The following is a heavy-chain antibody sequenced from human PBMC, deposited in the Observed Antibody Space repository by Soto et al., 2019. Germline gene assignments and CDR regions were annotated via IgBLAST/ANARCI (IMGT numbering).Heavy chain of an antibody. J-gene: IGHJ6*02. V-gene: IGHV1-18*01. CDR2: LSTDNGNT. CDR1: GYSFTSYG. Sequence: QVHLVQSGAEVRKPGASVKVSCKASGYSFTSYGISWVRQSPVHGLEWMGWLSTDNGNTNYAHNLQGRVSMTIDPSTSTAYMELWSLGSDDTAVYYCARDVPDTSLFFYYYGMDVWGQGNTVTVSS. D-gene: IGHD2-21*01. CDR3: ARDVPDTSLFFYYYGMDV.